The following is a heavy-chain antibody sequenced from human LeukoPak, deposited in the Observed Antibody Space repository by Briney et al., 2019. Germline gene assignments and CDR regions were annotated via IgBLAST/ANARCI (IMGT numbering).Heavy chain of an antibody. J-gene: IGHJ4*02. CDR2: ITSSGATT. D-gene: IGHD4/OR15-4a*01. CDR3: ARDPDYGDPY. V-gene: IGHV3-11*01. CDR1: GFSFTDSY. Sequence: GGSLRLSCSASGFSFTDSYMNWFRLSPEKGMEWIAYITSSGATTEYADSVKGRFTISRVNAKNSLYLQMNSLRPDDTAVYYCARDPDYGDPYWGQGTVVTVSS.